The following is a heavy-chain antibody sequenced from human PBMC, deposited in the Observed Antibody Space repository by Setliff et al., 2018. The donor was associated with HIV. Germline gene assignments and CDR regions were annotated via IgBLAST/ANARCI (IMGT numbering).Heavy chain of an antibody. D-gene: IGHD5-12*01. CDR3: ARGGNSRAAWFDS. V-gene: IGHV4-39*07. J-gene: IGHJ5*01. CDR2: IHYTGSN. CDR1: GGSISSSTYY. Sequence: TSETLSLTCTVSGGSISSSTYYWGWIRQPPGKAPEWIGYIHYTGSNFYNPSLTDRLTISVDTSKNQFSLKLSYVTAADTAVYYCARGGNSRAAWFDSWGQGTLVTVSS.